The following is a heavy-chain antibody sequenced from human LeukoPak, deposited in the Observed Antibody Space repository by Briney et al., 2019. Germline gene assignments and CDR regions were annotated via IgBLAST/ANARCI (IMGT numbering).Heavy chain of an antibody. Sequence: APVKVSCKASGYTFTSYYMHWVRQAPGQGLEWMGIINPSGGSTSYAQKFQGRVTMTRDTSTSTVYMELSSLRSEDTAVYYCARAGRSDYYDSSGYPSFYFDYWGQGTLVTVSS. J-gene: IGHJ4*02. CDR2: INPSGGST. CDR1: GYTFTSYY. D-gene: IGHD3-22*01. CDR3: ARAGRSDYYDSSGYPSFYFDY. V-gene: IGHV1-46*01.